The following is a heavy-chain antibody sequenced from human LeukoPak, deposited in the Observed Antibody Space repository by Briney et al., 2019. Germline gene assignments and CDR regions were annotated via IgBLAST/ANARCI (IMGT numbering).Heavy chain of an antibody. CDR3: AKDQYSGSYNWHAFDI. J-gene: IGHJ3*02. D-gene: IGHD1-26*01. CDR2: ISSSSSYI. Sequence: GGSLRLSCAASGFTFSSYEMNWVRQAPGKGLEWVSYISSSSSYIYYADSVKGRFTISRDNAKNSLYLQMNSLRTEDTALYYCAKDQYSGSYNWHAFDIWGQGTMVTVSS. CDR1: GFTFSSYE. V-gene: IGHV3-21*05.